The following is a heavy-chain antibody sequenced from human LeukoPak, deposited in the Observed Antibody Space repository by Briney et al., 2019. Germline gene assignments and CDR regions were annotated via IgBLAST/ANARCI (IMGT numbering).Heavy chain of an antibody. Sequence: ASVKVSCKASGYTFTSYDINWVRQATVQGLEWMGWMNPNSGNTGYAQKFQGRVTMTRNTSISTAYMELSSLKSEDTAVYYCATDYCSGPTCYLPFDPWGQGTLVTVSS. CDR3: ATDYCSGPTCYLPFDP. D-gene: IGHD2-2*01. CDR2: MNPNSGNT. J-gene: IGHJ5*02. CDR1: GYTFTSYD. V-gene: IGHV1-8*01.